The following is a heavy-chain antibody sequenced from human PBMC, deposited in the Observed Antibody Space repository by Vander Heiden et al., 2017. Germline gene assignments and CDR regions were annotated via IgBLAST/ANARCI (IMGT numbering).Heavy chain of an antibody. V-gene: IGHV3-23*01. CDR3: AKGGPAPGRRLYFDP. Sequence: EEQVLESGGGSVQPGRSLTLSCSASGFTFSSYAMSWVRQAPGKGLEWVTTVSGSGSSTYHADSVKGRFTISRDNPKNTVYLQMNSLRVEDTAVYYCAKGGPAPGRRLYFDPWGQGTLVTVSS. J-gene: IGHJ5*02. CDR1: GFTFSSYA. D-gene: IGHD2-15*01. CDR2: VSGSGSST.